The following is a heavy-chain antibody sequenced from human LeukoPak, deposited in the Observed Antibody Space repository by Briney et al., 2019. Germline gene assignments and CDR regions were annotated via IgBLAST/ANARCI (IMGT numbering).Heavy chain of an antibody. V-gene: IGHV1-2*02. D-gene: IGHD3-10*01. J-gene: IGHJ4*02. CDR1: GYTFTGYY. CDR3: ARDLRSGGVTYGQDS. Sequence: HRASVKVSCKASGYTFTGYYMHWVRQAPGQGLEWMGWINPNSGDTNYAQKFQGGVTMTRDTSISTAYMELSRLRSDDTAVYYCARDLRSGGVTYGQDSWGQGTLVTVSS. CDR2: INPNSGDT.